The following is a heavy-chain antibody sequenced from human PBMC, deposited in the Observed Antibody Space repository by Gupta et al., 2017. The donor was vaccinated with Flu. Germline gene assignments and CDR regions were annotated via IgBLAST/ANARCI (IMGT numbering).Heavy chain of an antibody. J-gene: IGHJ4*02. D-gene: IGHD3-22*01. CDR3: ARASSYFDSSGYFVY. V-gene: IGHV4-38-2*01. Sequence: QVPLQESGPGLVTPSEPLSLTCVVSGYSVSSGYYSAWIRQPPGKGLEWIASAYHSGGIAYYNPSLKGRATISIDTSKNQFSLSLDSVTAADTAMYFCARASSYFDSSGYFVYWGQGIMVTASS. CDR1: GYSVSSGYY. CDR2: AYHSGGIA.